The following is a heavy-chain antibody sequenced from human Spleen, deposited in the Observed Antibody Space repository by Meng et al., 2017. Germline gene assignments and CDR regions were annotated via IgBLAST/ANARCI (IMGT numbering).Heavy chain of an antibody. V-gene: IGHV3-23*01. CDR2: LSGSGTIK. D-gene: IGHD3-16*01. J-gene: IGHJ4*02. CDR3: AKGAGGGYYFDY. CDR1: GFTFSSFA. Sequence: GESLKISCAASGFTFSSFAMSWVRQAPGKGLEWVSALSGSGTIKYYADSVKGRFTISRNNSKNTLYLQVNSLRAEDTAVYYCAKGAGGGYYFDYWGPGTLVTVSS.